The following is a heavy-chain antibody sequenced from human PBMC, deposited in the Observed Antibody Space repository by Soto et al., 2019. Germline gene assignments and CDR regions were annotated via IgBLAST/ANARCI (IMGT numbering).Heavy chain of an antibody. CDR1: GGSFSGYY. J-gene: IGHJ4*02. CDR2: INHSGST. CDR3: ARGEIAAVAGTSTNFDY. Sequence: SETLSLTCAVYGGSFSGYYWSWIRQPPGKGLEWIGEINHSGSTNYNPSLKSRVTISVDTSKNQFSLKLSSVTAADTAVYYCARGEIAAVAGTSTNFDYWGQGTLDAVSS. D-gene: IGHD6-19*01. V-gene: IGHV4-34*01.